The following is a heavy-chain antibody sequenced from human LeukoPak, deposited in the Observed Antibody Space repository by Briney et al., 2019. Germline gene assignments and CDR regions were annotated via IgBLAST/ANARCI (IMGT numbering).Heavy chain of an antibody. J-gene: IGHJ4*02. Sequence: SETLSLTCTVSGGSISSYYWSWIRQPAGKGLEWIGRIYTSGSTNYNPSLKSRVTMSVDTSKNQFSLKLSSVTAADTAVYYCARGNAAAAPPSFDYWGQGTLVTVSS. V-gene: IGHV4-4*07. CDR3: ARGNAAAAPPSFDY. CDR2: IYTSGST. D-gene: IGHD6-13*01. CDR1: GGSISSYY.